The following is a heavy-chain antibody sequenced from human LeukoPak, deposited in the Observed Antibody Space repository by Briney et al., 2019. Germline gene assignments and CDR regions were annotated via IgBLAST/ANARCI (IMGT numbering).Heavy chain of an antibody. CDR1: GGSISSYS. D-gene: IGHD2-2*01. CDR2: IYHSGST. Sequence: SETLSLTCTVSGGSISSYSWIRIRQPPGKGLEWIGYIYHSGSTKYNPSLKSRATISVDTSKNQFSLTLSSVTAADTAVYYCARGAIATSSTAWFDPWGQGTLVTVSS. V-gene: IGHV4-59*01. CDR3: ARGAIATSSTAWFDP. J-gene: IGHJ5*02.